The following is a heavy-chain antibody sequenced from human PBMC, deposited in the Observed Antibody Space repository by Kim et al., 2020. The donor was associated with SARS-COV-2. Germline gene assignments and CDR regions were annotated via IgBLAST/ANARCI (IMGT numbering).Heavy chain of an antibody. D-gene: IGHD6-13*01. CDR2: IYYSGST. J-gene: IGHJ6*02. CDR1: GGSISSYY. CDR3: ARWGRIAAAGHYYYYGMVV. Sequence: SETLSLTCTVSGGSISSYYWSWIRQPPGKGLEWIGYIYYSGSTNYNPSPKSRVTISVYTSKNQFSLKLSSVTHADTAVYYCARWGRIAAAGHYYYYGMVVWGQGTTVTVSS. V-gene: IGHV4-59*13.